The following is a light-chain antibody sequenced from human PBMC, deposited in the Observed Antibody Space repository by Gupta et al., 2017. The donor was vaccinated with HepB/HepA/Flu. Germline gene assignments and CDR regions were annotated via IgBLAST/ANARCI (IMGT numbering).Light chain of an antibody. CDR1: QSVSSK. V-gene: IGKV3-15*01. J-gene: IGKJ1*01. CDR3: QQYNNWPWT. CDR2: GAS. Sequence: EVVLTQFPATLSVTRGDRVTITCRASQSVSSKLAWYQQKPGQAPRLLINGASTMATGIPARFSGSGSGTDFALTISSLQSEDFAVYYCQQYNNWPWTFGQGTKVEI.